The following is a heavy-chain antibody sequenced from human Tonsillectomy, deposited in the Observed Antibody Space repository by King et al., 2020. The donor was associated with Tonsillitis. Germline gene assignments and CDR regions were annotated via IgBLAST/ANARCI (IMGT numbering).Heavy chain of an antibody. CDR3: ARDKVPLTGFYYFDY. V-gene: IGHV3-7*01. J-gene: IGHJ4*02. CDR1: GFTFSSYW. Sequence: QLVQSGGGLVQPGGSLRLSCAASGFTFSSYWMSWVRQAPGKGLEWVANIKQDGSEKYYVDSVKGRFTISRDNAKNSLYLQMNSLKAEDTAVYYCARDKVPLTGFYYFDYWGQGTLVTVSS. CDR2: IKQDGSEK. D-gene: IGHD7-27*01.